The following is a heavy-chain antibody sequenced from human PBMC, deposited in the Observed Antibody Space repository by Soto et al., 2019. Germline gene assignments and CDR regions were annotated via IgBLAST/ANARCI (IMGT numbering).Heavy chain of an antibody. V-gene: IGHV4-39*01. Sequence: PSETLSLTCTVSGGSISSSSYYWGWIRQPPGKGLEWIGSIYYSGSTYYNPSLKSRVTISVDTSKNQFSLKLSSVTAADTAVYYCARRITIFGVVIGYYYYGMDVWGQGTTVTVSS. CDR1: GGSISSSSYY. J-gene: IGHJ6*02. D-gene: IGHD3-3*01. CDR2: IYYSGST. CDR3: ARRITIFGVVIGYYYYGMDV.